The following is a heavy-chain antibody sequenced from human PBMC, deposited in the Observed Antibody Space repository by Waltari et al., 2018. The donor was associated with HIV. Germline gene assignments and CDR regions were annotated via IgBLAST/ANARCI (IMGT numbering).Heavy chain of an antibody. V-gene: IGHV5-51*03. CDR1: GYSFTSHW. CDR3: ARRGAAARTFFDP. J-gene: IGHJ5*02. D-gene: IGHD6-13*01. CDR2: FYPGDSDT. Sequence: EVQLVQSGAEVKKPGESLKISCKGSGYSFTSHWIGWVRQMPGKGLEWMGLFYPGDSDTRYSPSFQGQVTISADKSISTAYLQWSSLKASDTAMYYCARRGAAARTFFDPWGQGTLVTVSS.